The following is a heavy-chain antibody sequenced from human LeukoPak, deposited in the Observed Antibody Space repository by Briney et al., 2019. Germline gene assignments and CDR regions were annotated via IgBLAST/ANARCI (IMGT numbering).Heavy chain of an antibody. CDR1: GGTYSSYA. J-gene: IGHJ6*04. V-gene: IGHV1-69*06. CDR2: IIPIFGTA. CDR3: ASALQTSNYYYGMDV. Sequence: SVKVSCKASGGTYSSYAISWVRQAPGQGLEWMGGIIPIFGTANYAQKFQGRVTITADKSTSTAYMELSSLRSEDTAVYYCASALQTSNYYYGMDVWGKGTTVTVSS.